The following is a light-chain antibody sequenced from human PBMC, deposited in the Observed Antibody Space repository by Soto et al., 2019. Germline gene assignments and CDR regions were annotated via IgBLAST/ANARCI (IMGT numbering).Light chain of an antibody. J-gene: IGKJ3*01. Sequence: DIATTRSPDSLALCLAERARLNCKSTQSVLYSSNNKNYLAWYQQKPGQPPKLLIYWASTRESGVPDRFSGSGSGTDFTLTISSLQAEDVAVYYCQQYYSTPPAFGPGTKVDIK. CDR1: QSVLYSSNNKNY. CDR2: WAS. CDR3: QQYYSTPPA. V-gene: IGKV4-1*01.